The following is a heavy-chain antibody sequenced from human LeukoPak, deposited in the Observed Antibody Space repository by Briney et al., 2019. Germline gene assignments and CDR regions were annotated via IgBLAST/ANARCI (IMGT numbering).Heavy chain of an antibody. Sequence: PSENLSLTCTVSGGSISSGDYYWSWIRQPPGKGLEWIGYIYYSGSTYYNPSLKSRVTVSLDTSKNQFSLKLSSVTAADTAVYYCARDFWSGSTAFDIWGQGTMVTVSS. CDR3: ARDFWSGSTAFDI. D-gene: IGHD3-3*01. CDR1: GGSISSGDYY. J-gene: IGHJ3*02. CDR2: IYYSGST. V-gene: IGHV4-30-4*08.